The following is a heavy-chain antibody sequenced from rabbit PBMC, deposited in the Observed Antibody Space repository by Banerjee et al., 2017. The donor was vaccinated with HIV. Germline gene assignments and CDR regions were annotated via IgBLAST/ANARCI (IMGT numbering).Heavy chain of an antibody. CDR3: VREAGYAGYGDGNL. J-gene: IGHJ4*01. CDR1: GFSFGDRDV. V-gene: IGHV1S7*01. D-gene: IGHD7-1*01. Sequence: QLVESGGGLVKPEGSLTLTCKASGFSFGDRDVMCWVRQGPGKGLEWIGYIDPVFGSTNYATWVNGRFTISSHNAQNTLYLQLNSLTVADTATYFCVREAGYAGYGDGNLWGPGTLVTVS. CDR2: IDPVFGST.